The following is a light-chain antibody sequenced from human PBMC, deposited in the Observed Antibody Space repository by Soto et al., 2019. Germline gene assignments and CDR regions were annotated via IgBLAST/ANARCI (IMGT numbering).Light chain of an antibody. CDR1: QSISSW. V-gene: IGKV1-5*03. CDR2: KAS. J-gene: IGKJ2*01. Sequence: DIQMTQSPSTLSASVGDRVTITCRASQSISSWLAWYQQKLGKAPKLLIYKASSLESGVPSRFSGSGSGTEFTLTISSLQPDDFATYYCQHEDTFGQGTKLEIK. CDR3: QHEDT.